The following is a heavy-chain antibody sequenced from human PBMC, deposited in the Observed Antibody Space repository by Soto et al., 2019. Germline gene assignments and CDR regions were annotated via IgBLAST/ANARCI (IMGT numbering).Heavy chain of an antibody. J-gene: IGHJ4*02. D-gene: IGHD5-12*01. CDR2: ISGSGGST. V-gene: IGHV3-23*01. CDR1: GFTFSSYA. Sequence: EVQLLESGGGLVQPGGSLRLSCAASGFTFSSYAMSWVRQAPGKGLEWVSAISGSGGSTYYADSVKGRFTISRDNSKNTLYLQMNSLRAEDTAVYYCAKDRANRRDGYKTPIGSFDYWGQGTLVTVSS. CDR3: AKDRANRRDGYKTPIGSFDY.